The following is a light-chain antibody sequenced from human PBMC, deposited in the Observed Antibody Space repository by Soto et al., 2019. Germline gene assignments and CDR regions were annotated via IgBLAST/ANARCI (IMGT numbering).Light chain of an antibody. CDR3: QQTNSFPCT. Sequence: DIQMTQSPSSLSASVGDRVTITCRASQDISNWLAWYQQTPENAPKLRIYAASALQTGVPSRFNGSGSATDFTLTISSLQPEDFATYYCQQTNSFPCTFGPGTKVDIK. CDR2: AAS. CDR1: QDISNW. V-gene: IGKV1-12*01. J-gene: IGKJ3*01.